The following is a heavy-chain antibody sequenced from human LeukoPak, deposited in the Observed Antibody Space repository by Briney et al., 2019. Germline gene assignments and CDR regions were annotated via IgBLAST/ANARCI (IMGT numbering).Heavy chain of an antibody. Sequence: PGGSLRLSCAASGFTFSSYGMHWVRQAPGKGLEWVAVMSYDGSNKYYADSVKGRFTISRDNSKNTLYLQMNSLRAEDTAVYYCARDGYCSSTSCFRYYYYGMDVWGQGTTVTVSS. J-gene: IGHJ6*02. V-gene: IGHV3-30*03. CDR1: GFTFSSYG. D-gene: IGHD2-2*03. CDR3: ARDGYCSSTSCFRYYYYGMDV. CDR2: MSYDGSNK.